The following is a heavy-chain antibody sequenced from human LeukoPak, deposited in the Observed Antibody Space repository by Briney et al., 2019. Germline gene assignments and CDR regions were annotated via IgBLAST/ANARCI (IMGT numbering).Heavy chain of an antibody. CDR1: GFTFSKYA. CDR3: AKDVGYCSSTTCYKPFDH. V-gene: IGHV3-23*01. D-gene: IGHD2-2*02. Sequence: PGGSLSLSCAASGFTFSKYAMSWVRQAPGKGLEWVSALSGGGGSTHYADSVKGRFTISRDNSKNTLYLQMNSLRADDTAVYYCAKDVGYCSSTTCYKPFDHWGQGTLVTVSS. CDR2: LSGGGGST. J-gene: IGHJ4*02.